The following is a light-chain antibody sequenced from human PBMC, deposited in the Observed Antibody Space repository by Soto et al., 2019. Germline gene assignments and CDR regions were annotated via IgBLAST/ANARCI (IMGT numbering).Light chain of an antibody. Sequence: EIVLTQSPGTLSLSPGERATLSCRASQSVSSSFLAWYQQKPGQAPRLLIYGASSRATGIPDRFSGSGSGTDFTLAIRRLEPEDFAVYYCQQYGRSPWTFGQGTKLEIK. J-gene: IGKJ1*01. CDR3: QQYGRSPWT. CDR2: GAS. CDR1: QSVSSSF. V-gene: IGKV3-20*01.